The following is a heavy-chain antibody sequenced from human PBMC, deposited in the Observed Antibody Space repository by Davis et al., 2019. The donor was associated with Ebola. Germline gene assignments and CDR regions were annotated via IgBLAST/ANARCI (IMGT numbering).Heavy chain of an antibody. CDR3: ARRSSGYYHGRFDP. CDR2: INHSGST. CDR1: GGSFSGYY. D-gene: IGHD3-22*01. V-gene: IGHV4-34*01. Sequence: GSLRLSCAAYGGSFSGYYWSWIRQPPGKGLEWIGEINHSGSTNYNPSLKSRVTISVDTSKNQFSLKLSSVTAADTAVYYCARRSSGYYHGRFDPWGQGTLVTVSS. J-gene: IGHJ5*02.